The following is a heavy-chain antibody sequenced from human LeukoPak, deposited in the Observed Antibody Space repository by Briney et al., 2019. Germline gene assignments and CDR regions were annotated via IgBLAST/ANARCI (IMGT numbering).Heavy chain of an antibody. CDR1: GGSFSNYY. J-gene: IGHJ6*02. Sequence: SETLSLTCTVSGGSFSNYYWSWIRQPPGKGLEWIGNIHYSGSTIYNPSLKSRVTISIDMSKSQFSLRLSSLTAVDTAVYYCARVSGATITTYYGVDVWGQGTTVTVS. CDR3: ARVSGATITTYYGVDV. V-gene: IGHV4-59*01. D-gene: IGHD5-12*01. CDR2: IHYSGST.